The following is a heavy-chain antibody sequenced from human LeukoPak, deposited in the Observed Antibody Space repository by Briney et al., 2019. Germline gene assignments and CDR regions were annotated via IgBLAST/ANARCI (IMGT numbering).Heavy chain of an antibody. CDR3: ATYYVGAGGRGH. CDR1: GVSVSSNSYH. CDR2: HSGNS. D-gene: IGHD3-16*01. V-gene: IGHV4-61*03. J-gene: IGHJ4*02. Sequence: SETLSLTCTVSGVSVSSNSYHWSWIRQAPGKGLEWIGHSGNSDYKPSLKSRITMSTDTSNNRFSLNLVSVTAADTAVYYCATYYVGAGGRGHWGPGTLVTVSS.